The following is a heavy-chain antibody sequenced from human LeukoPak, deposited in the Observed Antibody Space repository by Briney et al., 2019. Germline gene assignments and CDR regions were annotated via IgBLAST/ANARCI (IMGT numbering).Heavy chain of an antibody. V-gene: IGHV1-24*01. CDR2: FDPEDGET. J-gene: IGHJ4*02. CDR1: GYTLTELS. CDR3: ARGPTNFLEWLIPFDY. D-gene: IGHD3-3*01. Sequence: EASVKVSCKVSGYTLTELSMHWVRQAPGKGLEWMGGFDPEDGETIYAQKFQGRVTMTEDTSTDTAYMELSSLRSEDTAVYYCARGPTNFLEWLIPFDYWGQGTLVTVSS.